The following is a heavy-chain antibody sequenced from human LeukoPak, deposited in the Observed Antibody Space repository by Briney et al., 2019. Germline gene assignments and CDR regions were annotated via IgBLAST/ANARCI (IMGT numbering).Heavy chain of an antibody. Sequence: SEALSLTCTVSGGSISSGDYYWSWIRQHPGKGLEWIGYIHYSGSTYYNPSLKSRLTITVDTSENQFSLKLSSVTAADTAVYYCARDVVLWGQGTLVTVSS. CDR2: IHYSGST. CDR1: GGSISSGDYY. J-gene: IGHJ4*02. D-gene: IGHD2-15*01. CDR3: ARDVVL. V-gene: IGHV4-31*03.